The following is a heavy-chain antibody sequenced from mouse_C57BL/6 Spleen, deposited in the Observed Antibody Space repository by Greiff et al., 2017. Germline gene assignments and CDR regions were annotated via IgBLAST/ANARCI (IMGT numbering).Heavy chain of an antibody. Sequence: QVQLQQPGAELVKPGASVKVSCKASGYTFTSYWMHWVKQRPGQGLEWIGRIHPSDSDTNYNQKFKGKATLTVDKSSSTAYMQLSSLTSEDSAVYYCAISVNYYGSRGTWFAYWGQGTLVTVSA. CDR3: AISVNYYGSRGTWFAY. V-gene: IGHV1-74*01. D-gene: IGHD1-1*01. CDR2: IHPSDSDT. J-gene: IGHJ3*01. CDR1: GYTFTSYW.